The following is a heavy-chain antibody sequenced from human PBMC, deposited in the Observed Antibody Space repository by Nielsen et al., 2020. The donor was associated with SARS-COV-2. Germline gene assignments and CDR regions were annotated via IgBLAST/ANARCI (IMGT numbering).Heavy chain of an antibody. CDR1: GGTFSSYA. CDR3: ARDKDYTFDY. Sequence: KVSCKASGGTFSSYAISWVRQAPGQGLEWMGGIIPIFGTANYAQKLQGRVTMTTDTSTRTAYMEVRSLRSDDTAVYYCARDKDYTFDYWGQGTLVTVSS. D-gene: IGHD4-11*01. CDR2: IIPIFGTA. V-gene: IGHV1-69*05. J-gene: IGHJ4*02.